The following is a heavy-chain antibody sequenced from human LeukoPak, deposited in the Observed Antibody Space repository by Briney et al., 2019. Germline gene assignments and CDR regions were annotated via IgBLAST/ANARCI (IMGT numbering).Heavy chain of an antibody. D-gene: IGHD3-16*01. CDR1: GFTFSSYA. CDR2: ISSNGGST. J-gene: IGHJ3*02. V-gene: IGHV3-64D*06. CDR3: VNTGMMITFGGVGLGAFDI. Sequence: GGSLRLSCSASGFTFSSYAMHWVRQAPGKGLEYVSAISSNGGSTYYADSVKGRFTISRDNSKNTLYLQMSSLRAEDTAVNYCVNTGMMITFGGVGLGAFDIWGQGTMVTGSS.